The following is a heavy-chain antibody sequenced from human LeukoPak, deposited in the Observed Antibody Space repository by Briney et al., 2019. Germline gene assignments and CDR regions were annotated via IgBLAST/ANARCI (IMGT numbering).Heavy chain of an antibody. Sequence: SVKVSCKVSGGTFSSYAISWVRQAPGQGLEWMGGIIPILGTANYAQKFQGRVTITTDESTSTAYMELSSLRSEDTAVYYCAGDFWSGYYIEVEYYYYMDVWGKGTTVTVSS. CDR1: GGTFSSYA. V-gene: IGHV1-69*05. D-gene: IGHD3-3*01. CDR3: AGDFWSGYYIEVEYYYYMDV. J-gene: IGHJ6*03. CDR2: IIPILGTA.